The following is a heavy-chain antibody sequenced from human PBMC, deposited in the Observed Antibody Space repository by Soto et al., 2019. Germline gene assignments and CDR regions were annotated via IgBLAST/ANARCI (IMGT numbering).Heavy chain of an antibody. CDR1: GFTFSSYS. D-gene: IGHD3-3*01. CDR2: ISSSSSTI. CDR3: AREPFWSGYKYYYYMDV. Sequence: GGSMRLSCAAPGFTFSSYSMNWVRQAPGKGLEWVSYISSSSSTIYYADSVKGRFTISRDNAKNSLYLQMNSLRAEDTAVYYCAREPFWSGYKYYYYMDVWGKGTTVTVSS. J-gene: IGHJ6*03. V-gene: IGHV3-48*01.